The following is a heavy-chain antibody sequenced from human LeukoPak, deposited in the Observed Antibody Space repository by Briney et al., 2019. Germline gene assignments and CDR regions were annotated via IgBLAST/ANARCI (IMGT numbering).Heavy chain of an antibody. J-gene: IGHJ4*02. Sequence: SETLSLTCTVSGGSISSYYWSWIRQPPGKGLEWIGYIYYSGSTNYNPSLKSRVTISVDTSKNQFSLKLSSVTAADTAVYYCARGHGSSSSEGPADYWGQGTLVTVSS. CDR1: GGSISSYY. CDR3: ARGHGSSSSEGPADY. V-gene: IGHV4-59*12. CDR2: IYYSGST. D-gene: IGHD6-6*01.